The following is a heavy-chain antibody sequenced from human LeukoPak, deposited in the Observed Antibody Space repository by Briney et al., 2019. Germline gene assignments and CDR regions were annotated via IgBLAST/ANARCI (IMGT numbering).Heavy chain of an antibody. J-gene: IGHJ4*02. D-gene: IGHD2-2*01. Sequence: SETLSLTCAVYGGSFSGYYWSWIRQPPGKGLEWIGEINHSGSTNYNPSLKSRVTISVDTSKNQFSLKLSSVIAADTAVYYCARDPHCSSTSCYVRGFDYWGQGTLVTVSS. CDR3: ARDPHCSSTSCYVRGFDY. CDR2: INHSGST. CDR1: GGSFSGYY. V-gene: IGHV4-34*01.